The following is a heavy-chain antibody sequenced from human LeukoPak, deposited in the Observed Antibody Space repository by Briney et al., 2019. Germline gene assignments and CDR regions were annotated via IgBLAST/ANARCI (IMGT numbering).Heavy chain of an antibody. J-gene: IGHJ4*02. CDR2: IYTSGST. CDR1: GGSISSDSYY. CDR3: ARSSGSSSWYESPDY. V-gene: IGHV4-61*02. D-gene: IGHD6-13*01. Sequence: SETLSLTCTVSGGSISSDSYYWSWIRQPAGKGLEWIGRIYTSGSTNYNPSLKSRVTISVDTSKNQFSLKLSSVTAADTAVYYCARSSGSSSWYESPDYWGQGTLVTVSS.